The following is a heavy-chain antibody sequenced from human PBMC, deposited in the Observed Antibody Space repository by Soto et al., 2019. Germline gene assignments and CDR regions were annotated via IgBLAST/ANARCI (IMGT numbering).Heavy chain of an antibody. CDR1: GFTFSSYS. D-gene: IGHD6-13*01. J-gene: IGHJ6*02. V-gene: IGHV3-21*01. Sequence: EVQLVESGGGLVKPGGSRRLSCAASGFTFSSYSMNWVRQAPGKGLEWVSPISSSSSYIYYAASVKGRFTISRDNAKNSLYLQMNSLRAEDTAVYYCARGRGAAGTDSVQYYGMDVWGQGTTVTVSS. CDR2: ISSSSSYI. CDR3: ARGRGAAGTDSVQYYGMDV.